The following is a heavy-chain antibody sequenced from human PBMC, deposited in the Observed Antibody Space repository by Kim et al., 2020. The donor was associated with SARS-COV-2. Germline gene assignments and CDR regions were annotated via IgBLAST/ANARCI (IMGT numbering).Heavy chain of an antibody. V-gene: IGHV3-9*01. D-gene: IGHD2-8*02. CDR1: PFTFDEHA. J-gene: IGHJ6*02. CDR2: FMWDGSRV. CDR3: VKDIIPGGADV. Sequence: GGSLRLSCVASPFTFDEHAMHWVRQAPGKGLEWVSAFMWDGSRVGYADSVKGRFTISRDNAKKSLFLQMNSLRPEATALYYCVKDIIPGGADVWGQGTPV.